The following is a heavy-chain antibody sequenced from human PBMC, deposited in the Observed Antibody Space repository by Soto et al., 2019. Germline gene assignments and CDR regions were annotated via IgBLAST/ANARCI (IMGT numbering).Heavy chain of an antibody. V-gene: IGHV2-5*02. CDR1: GFSLTTDRVG. J-gene: IGHJ4*02. CDR2: IYWDDSK. D-gene: IGHD1-26*01. Sequence: QITLKESGPTLVKPTQTLTLTCTFSGFSLTTDRVGVGWIRQPPGEALEWLAVIYWDDSKTYRPSLESRLTITKDTSKNQVAPTVTNMYSRDTATYYCARAYCGRSLYWGQGTLVTVSS. CDR3: ARAYCGRSLY.